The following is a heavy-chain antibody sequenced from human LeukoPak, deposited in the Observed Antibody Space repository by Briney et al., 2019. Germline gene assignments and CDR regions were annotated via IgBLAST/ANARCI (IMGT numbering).Heavy chain of an antibody. CDR3: ARDRIPATGRPLIDY. CDR1: GYTFTSYG. Sequence: GASVKVSCKASGYTFTSYGISWVRQAPGQGLEWMGGIIPIFGTANYAQKFQGRVTITADESTSTAYMELSSLRSEDTAVYYCARDRIPATGRPLIDYWGQGTLVTVSS. D-gene: IGHD2-15*01. V-gene: IGHV1-69*13. CDR2: IIPIFGTA. J-gene: IGHJ4*02.